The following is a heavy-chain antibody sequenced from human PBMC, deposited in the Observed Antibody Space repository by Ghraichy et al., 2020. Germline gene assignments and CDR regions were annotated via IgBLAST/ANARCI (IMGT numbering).Heavy chain of an antibody. V-gene: IGHV3-33*01. Sequence: GGSLRLSCAASGFTFSSYGMHWVRQAPGKGLEWVAVIWYDGSNKYYADSVKGRFTISRDNSKNTLYLQMNSLRAEDTAVYYCARGVLEFGELPVYGMDVWGQGTTVTVSS. CDR1: GFTFSSYG. D-gene: IGHD3-10*01. CDR2: IWYDGSNK. J-gene: IGHJ6*02. CDR3: ARGVLEFGELPVYGMDV.